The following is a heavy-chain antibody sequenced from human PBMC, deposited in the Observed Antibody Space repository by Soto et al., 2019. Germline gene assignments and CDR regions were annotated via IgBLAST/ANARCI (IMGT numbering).Heavy chain of an antibody. CDR2: IYYSGST. CDR3: ARRLLDYDGGCYYFDY. V-gene: IGHV4-39*01. J-gene: IGHJ4*02. D-gene: IGHD3-22*01. CDR1: GGSISSSSYY. Sequence: SETLSLTCTVSGGSISSSSYYWGWIRQPPGKGLEWIGSIYYSGSTYYNPSLKSRVTISVDTSKNQFSLKLSSVTAADTAVYYCARRLLDYDGGCYYFDYWGQGTLVTVSS.